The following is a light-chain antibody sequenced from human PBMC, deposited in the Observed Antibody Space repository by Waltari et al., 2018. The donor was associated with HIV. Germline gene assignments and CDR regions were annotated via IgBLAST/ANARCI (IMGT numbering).Light chain of an antibody. Sequence: SYELTQPPSVSVSPGQTASITCSGDKLGDKYACWYQQKPGQSPGLVIDQDSKRPSGIPERFSGSNSGNTATLTISGTQAMDEADYYCQAWDSSTPHVVFGGGTKLTVL. CDR3: QAWDSSTPHVV. CDR1: KLGDKY. J-gene: IGLJ2*01. V-gene: IGLV3-1*01. CDR2: QDS.